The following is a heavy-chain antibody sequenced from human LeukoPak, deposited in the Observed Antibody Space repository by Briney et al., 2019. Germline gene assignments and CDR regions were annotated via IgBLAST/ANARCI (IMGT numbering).Heavy chain of an antibody. Sequence: TPSETLSLTCTVSGASISSSSYYWGWIRQPPGKGLEWIGSIYYSGDTYYNPSLKSRVTISVDTSKTQFSLKLSSVTAADTAVYYCARQNYSSGWPYFDYWGQGTLVTVSS. V-gene: IGHV4-39*01. J-gene: IGHJ4*02. D-gene: IGHD6-19*01. CDR2: IYYSGDT. CDR1: GASISSSSYY. CDR3: ARQNYSSGWPYFDY.